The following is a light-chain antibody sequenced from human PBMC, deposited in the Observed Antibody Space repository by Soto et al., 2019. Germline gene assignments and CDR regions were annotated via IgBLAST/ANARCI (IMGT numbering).Light chain of an antibody. CDR3: QQYASSPRT. CDR1: QSFTTSQ. Sequence: EIVLTQSPGTLSLSPGERATLFCRASQSFTTSQLAWYQQKPGQAPRVLIFGASSRATGIPDRFSGSGSGTDFTLTSGRLEPEDSAVYYCQQYASSPRTFGQGTTVEIK. CDR2: GAS. V-gene: IGKV3-20*01. J-gene: IGKJ1*01.